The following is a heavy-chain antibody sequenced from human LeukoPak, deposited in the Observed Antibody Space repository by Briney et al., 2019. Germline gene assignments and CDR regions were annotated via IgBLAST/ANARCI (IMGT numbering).Heavy chain of an antibody. V-gene: IGHV4-39*01. D-gene: IGHD2/OR15-2a*01. CDR3: ARRLSTRSYYLDD. J-gene: IGHJ4*02. CDR1: GGSISISSDY. Sequence: SETLSPTRTVSGGSISISSDYWGWIRQPPGKGLEWIGDIYYSGTTNYNPSLKSRVTMSVDTSKNQFSLKLNSATAADTAVYYCARRLSTRSYYLDDWGQGTLVTVSS. CDR2: IYYSGTT.